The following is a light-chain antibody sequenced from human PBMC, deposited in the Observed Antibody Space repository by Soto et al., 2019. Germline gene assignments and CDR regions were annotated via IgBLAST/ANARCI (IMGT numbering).Light chain of an antibody. Sequence: EIVMTQSPATLSVSPGERATLSCRASQSVSSNLAWYQQKPGQAPRLLIYGASTRATGIPARFSGSGSGTEFTLTISSLQPDDFATYYCQQYNSYQWTFGQGTKVEIK. CDR1: QSVSSN. CDR2: GAS. V-gene: IGKV3D-15*01. J-gene: IGKJ1*01. CDR3: QQYNSYQWT.